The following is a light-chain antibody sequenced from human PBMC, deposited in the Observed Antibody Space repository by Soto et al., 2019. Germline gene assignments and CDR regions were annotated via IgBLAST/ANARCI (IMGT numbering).Light chain of an antibody. CDR3: SSYTSTNTLV. V-gene: IGLV2-14*01. CDR2: EVT. CDR1: SSDVGGYNY. J-gene: IGLJ3*02. Sequence: QSALTQSASVSGSPGQSITISCTGASSDVGGYNYVSWYQQHPGKAPKLVIYEVTNRPSGVSNRFSGSKSGNTASLTISGLQAEDEADYYCSSYTSTNTLVFGGGTKVTVL.